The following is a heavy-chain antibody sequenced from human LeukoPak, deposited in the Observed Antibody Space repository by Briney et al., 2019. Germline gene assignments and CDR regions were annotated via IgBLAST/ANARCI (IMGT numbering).Heavy chain of an antibody. V-gene: IGHV3-66*01. Sequence: GSLRLSCAASGFTVSSNYMSWVRQAPGKGLEWVSVIHSGGSTYYADSVKGRFTISRDNSKNTLYLQMNSLRAEDTAVYYCARTGYSSSWYDYWSQGTLVTVSS. CDR1: GFTVSSNY. CDR3: ARTGYSSSWYDY. CDR2: IHSGGST. D-gene: IGHD6-13*01. J-gene: IGHJ4*02.